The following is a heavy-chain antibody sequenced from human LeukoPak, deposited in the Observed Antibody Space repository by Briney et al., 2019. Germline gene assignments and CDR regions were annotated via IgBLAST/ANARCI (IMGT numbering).Heavy chain of an antibody. Sequence: GGSLRLSCAASGFTFSSYAMHWVRQAPGKGLEWVAVISYDGSNKYYADSVKGRFTISRDNSKNTLYLQMNSLRAEDTAVYYCAKDRGVPRYDNWFDPWGQGTLVTVSS. V-gene: IGHV3-30-3*01. J-gene: IGHJ5*02. D-gene: IGHD3-10*01. CDR3: AKDRGVPRYDNWFDP. CDR1: GFTFSSYA. CDR2: ISYDGSNK.